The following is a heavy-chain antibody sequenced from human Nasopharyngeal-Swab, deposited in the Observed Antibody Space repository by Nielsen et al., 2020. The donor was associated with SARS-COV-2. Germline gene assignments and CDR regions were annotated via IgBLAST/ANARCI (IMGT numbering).Heavy chain of an antibody. CDR1: GGSISSSSYY. J-gene: IGHJ4*02. V-gene: IGHV4-39*01. CDR3: ASLEGITVAGTLIDY. Sequence: SETLSLTCTVSGGSISSSSYYWGWIRQPPGKGLEWIGGIYYSGSTYYNPSLKSRVTISVDTSKNQFSLKLSSVTAADTAVYYCASLEGITVAGTLIDYWGQGTLVTVSS. D-gene: IGHD6-19*01. CDR2: IYYSGST.